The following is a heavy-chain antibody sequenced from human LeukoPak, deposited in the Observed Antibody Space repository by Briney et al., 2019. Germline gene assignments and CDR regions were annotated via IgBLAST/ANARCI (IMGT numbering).Heavy chain of an antibody. Sequence: GGSLRLSCAASGFTFSSYWMSWVRQAPGKGLEWVANIKQDGSEKYYVDSVKDRFTISRDNAKNSLYLQMYSLRAEDTAVYYCAIPPLSGSGSSRPLAGMDVWGQGTTVTVSS. CDR1: GFTFSSYW. V-gene: IGHV3-7*01. D-gene: IGHD3-10*01. CDR2: IKQDGSEK. CDR3: AIPPLSGSGSSRPLAGMDV. J-gene: IGHJ6*02.